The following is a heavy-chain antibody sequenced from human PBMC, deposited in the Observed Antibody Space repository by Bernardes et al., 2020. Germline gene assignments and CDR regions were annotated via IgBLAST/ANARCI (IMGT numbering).Heavy chain of an antibody. CDR1: GFSLSTSGVG. CDR2: IYWDDDK. V-gene: IGHV2-5*02. D-gene: IGHD3-3*01. CDR3: AHSQVDYDFWSGYYFNRGAPDREGSVFDY. J-gene: IGHJ4*02. Sequence: SGPTLVKPTQTLTLTCTFSGFSLSTSGVGVGWIRQPPGKALEWLALIYWDDDKRYSPSLKSRLTITKDTSKNQVVLTMTNMDPVDTATYYCAHSQVDYDFWSGYYFNRGAPDREGSVFDYWGQGTLVTVSS.